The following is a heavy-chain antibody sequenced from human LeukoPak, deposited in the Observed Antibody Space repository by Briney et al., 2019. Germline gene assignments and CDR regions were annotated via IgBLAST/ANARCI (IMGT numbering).Heavy chain of an antibody. CDR1: GFYFSSYS. V-gene: IGHV3-21*01. Sequence: PGGSLRLSCGASGFYFSSYSMNWVRQAPGKGLEWVSSINSGSTYMYYADSVKGRFTISRDNAKNSLHLQMYSLRAEDTAVYFCARVEAPTGRNYHYYYMDVWGKGTTVTVSS. J-gene: IGHJ6*03. CDR2: INSGSTYM. CDR3: ARVEAPTGRNYHYYYMDV. D-gene: IGHD1-1*01.